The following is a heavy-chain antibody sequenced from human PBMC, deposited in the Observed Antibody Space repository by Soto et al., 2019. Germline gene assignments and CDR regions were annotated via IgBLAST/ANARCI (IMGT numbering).Heavy chain of an antibody. Sequence: XXTLSLPFTVSGGSISSSSYYWGWIRQPPGKGLEWIGSIYYSGSTYYNPSLKSRVTISVDTSKNQFSMKLSSVTAADTAVYYCARSDGRYWGQGTLVTVSS. V-gene: IGHV4-39*07. CDR1: GGSISSSSYY. J-gene: IGHJ4*02. CDR2: IYYSGST. CDR3: ARSDGRY.